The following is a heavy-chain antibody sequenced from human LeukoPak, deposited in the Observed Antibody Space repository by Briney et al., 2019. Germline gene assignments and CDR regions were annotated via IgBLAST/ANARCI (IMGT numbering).Heavy chain of an antibody. Sequence: PSETLSLTCTVSGGSISSYYWSWIRQPPGKGLEWIGYIYYSGSTNYNPSLKSRVTISVDTSKNQFSLKLSSVTAADTAVYYCARHLGVRPFDYWGQGTLVTVSS. CDR1: GGSISSYY. J-gene: IGHJ4*02. V-gene: IGHV4-59*08. CDR3: ARHLGVRPFDY. CDR2: IYYSGST. D-gene: IGHD3-10*01.